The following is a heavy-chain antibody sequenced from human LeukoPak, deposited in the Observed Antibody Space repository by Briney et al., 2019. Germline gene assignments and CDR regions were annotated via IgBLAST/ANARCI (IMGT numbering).Heavy chain of an antibody. CDR3: ARDRHGSGSAHSFDP. D-gene: IGHD3-10*01. Sequence: NPSETLSLTCTVSGGSISSYYWSWIRQPPGKGLEWIAYIYYSGSTNYNPSLKSRVTISVDTSKNQFSLKLNSVTAADTAVYYCARDRHGSGSAHSFDPWGQGTLVTVSS. CDR2: IYYSGST. V-gene: IGHV4-59*01. J-gene: IGHJ5*02. CDR1: GGSISSYY.